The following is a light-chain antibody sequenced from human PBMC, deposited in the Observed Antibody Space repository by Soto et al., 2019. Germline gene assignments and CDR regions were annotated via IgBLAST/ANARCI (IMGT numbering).Light chain of an antibody. CDR2: DSS. CDR3: QYHTDWPPYT. V-gene: IGKV3-11*02. CDR1: QSVGRY. Sequence: DIVLTQSPATMSLSPGDRATLSCRASQSVGRYLAWYQQRPGQAPRLLIYDSSNRVTGIPARFSGNGSGRDFTLTISSLEPEDFAVYYCQYHTDWPPYTFGQGTTLEI. J-gene: IGKJ2*01.